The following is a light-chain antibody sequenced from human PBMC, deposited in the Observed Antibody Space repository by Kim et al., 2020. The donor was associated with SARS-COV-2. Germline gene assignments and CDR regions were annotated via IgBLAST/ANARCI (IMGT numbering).Light chain of an antibody. Sequence: EIVMTQSPGTLSVSPGERATLSCRASESVSSNLAWYQQRSGQAPRLLIYGASTRATGVPARSSGSGSGTEFTLTISNLQSEDFAVYFCHQYSDWPPGDTFGQGTKLEI. CDR3: HQYSDWPPGDT. J-gene: IGKJ2*01. CDR1: ESVSSN. V-gene: IGKV3-15*01. CDR2: GAS.